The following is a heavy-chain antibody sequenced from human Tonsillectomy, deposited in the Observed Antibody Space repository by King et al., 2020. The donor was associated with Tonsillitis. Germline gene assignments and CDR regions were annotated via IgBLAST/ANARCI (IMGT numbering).Heavy chain of an antibody. Sequence: VQLVESGGGLVQPGGSLRLSCAASGFTFSSYEMNWGRQAPGKGLEWVSYISSSGSTINYAESVKGRFTISRDNAKTSLYLQMNSLRAEDTAVYYCARDSRSLDAFDIWGQGTMVTVSS. V-gene: IGHV3-48*03. CDR1: GFTFSSYE. CDR3: ARDSRSLDAFDI. J-gene: IGHJ3*02. CDR2: ISSSGSTI.